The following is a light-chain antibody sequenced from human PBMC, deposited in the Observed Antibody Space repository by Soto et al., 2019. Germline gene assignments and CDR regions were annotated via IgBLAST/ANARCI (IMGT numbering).Light chain of an antibody. CDR3: MQSTQLPPT. Sequence: DVVMTHIQLSPSVAPGQPASISCNSSHSLLHITGETFLFWYLQKPGQSPQLLIYEVSTRVSGVPDRFSGSGSGTDFTLEISRVETDDVGIYYCMQSTQLPPTFGQGTRLEIK. V-gene: IGKV2D-29*02. CDR1: HSLLHITGETF. J-gene: IGKJ5*01. CDR2: EVS.